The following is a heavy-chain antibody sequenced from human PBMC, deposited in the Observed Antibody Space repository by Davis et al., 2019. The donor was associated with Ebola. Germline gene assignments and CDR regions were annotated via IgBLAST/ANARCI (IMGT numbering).Heavy chain of an antibody. Sequence: PGGSLRLSCAASGFTVSSNYMSWVCQAPGKGLEWVSVIYNGGSTYYADSVKGRFTISRDNSKNTLYLQMNSLRAEDTAVYFCARQLPYYSYGMDVWGQGTTVTVSS. D-gene: IGHD2-2*01. V-gene: IGHV3-53*01. J-gene: IGHJ6*02. CDR3: ARQLPYYSYGMDV. CDR2: IYNGGST. CDR1: GFTVSSNY.